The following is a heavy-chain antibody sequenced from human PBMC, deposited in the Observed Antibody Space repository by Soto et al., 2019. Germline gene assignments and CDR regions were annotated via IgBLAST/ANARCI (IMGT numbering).Heavy chain of an antibody. J-gene: IGHJ4*02. CDR2: SRNKVNSYTA. V-gene: IGHV3-72*01. D-gene: IGHD1-20*01. Sequence: EVQLVQSGGGLVQPGGSLRLSCAGSGFTFSDHYMDWVRQAPGKGLEWVGRSRNKVNSYTAEYAASVKGRFTISRDXPENSLYLHMNGVKNEVTAVYYCGRGGYTWDDGGDYWGQGTLVAVSS. CDR1: GFTFSDHY. CDR3: GRGGYTWDDGGDY.